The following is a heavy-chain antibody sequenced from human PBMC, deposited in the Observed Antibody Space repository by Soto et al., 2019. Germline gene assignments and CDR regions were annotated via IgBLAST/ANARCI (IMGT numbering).Heavy chain of an antibody. CDR1: GFTFSSYD. D-gene: IGHD3-22*01. Sequence: GGPLRLSCAASGFTFSSYDMHWVRQATGKGLEWVSAIGTAGDTYYPGSVKGRFTISRENAKNSLYLQMNSLRAEDTAVYYCARDVSSGYYANWGQGTLVTVSS. J-gene: IGHJ4*02. V-gene: IGHV3-13*01. CDR2: IGTAGDT. CDR3: ARDVSSGYYAN.